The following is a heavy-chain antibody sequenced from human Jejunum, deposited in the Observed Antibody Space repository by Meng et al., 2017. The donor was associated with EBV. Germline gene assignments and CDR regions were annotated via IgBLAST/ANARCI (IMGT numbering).Heavy chain of an antibody. Sequence: QVQLVQSGAGLTTPGQTLTGPCTVSGYSFSSDDINWVWKAARQGLEWMGCVNINYGKRGYYKKSLGSGSTTRETSINNHFIVLRSSMSDETAVDYCCGGAVDGGSVWFNYWGQGTLVTVSS. CDR3: CGGAVDGGSVWFNY. V-gene: IGHV1-8*01. CDR2: VNINYGKR. D-gene: IGHD3-16*01. J-gene: IGHJ4*02. CDR1: GYSFSSDD.